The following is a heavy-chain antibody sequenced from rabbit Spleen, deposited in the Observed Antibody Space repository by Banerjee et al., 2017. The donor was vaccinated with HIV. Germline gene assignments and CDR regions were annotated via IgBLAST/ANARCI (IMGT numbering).Heavy chain of an antibody. J-gene: IGHJ6*01. V-gene: IGHV1S40*01. CDR3: ARDTGSSFSSYGMDL. Sequence: SLAESGGDLVKPGASLTLTCTASGFSFISNYWLCWVLKAPGKGLEWSACIVTGSSGRTYYASWAKGRITTSKTASTTVTLQMTSLTVADTATYFCARDTGSSFSSYGMDLWGPRTLGTV. CDR1: GFSFISNYW. D-gene: IGHD8-1*01. CDR2: IVTGSSGRT.